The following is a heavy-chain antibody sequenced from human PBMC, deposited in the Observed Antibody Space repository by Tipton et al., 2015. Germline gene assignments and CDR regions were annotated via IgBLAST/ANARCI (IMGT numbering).Heavy chain of an antibody. Sequence: SLRLSCAASGFIFSSYALSWVRQAPGKGLEWVSVIYSGGSTYYADSVKGRFTISRDNSKNTLYLQMNSLRAEDTAVYYCARVVVTASYYFDYWGQGTLVTVSS. J-gene: IGHJ4*02. CDR2: IYSGGST. CDR1: GFIFSSYA. V-gene: IGHV3-53*01. D-gene: IGHD2-21*02. CDR3: ARVVVTASYYFDY.